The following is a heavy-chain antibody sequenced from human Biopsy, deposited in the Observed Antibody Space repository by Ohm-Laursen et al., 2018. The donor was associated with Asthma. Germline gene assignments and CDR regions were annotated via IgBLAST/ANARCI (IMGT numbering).Heavy chain of an antibody. D-gene: IGHD2-21*01. Sequence: SLRLSCSASGFSFNSYGMHWVRQAPGKGLEWVAVMSFDGRQTYYADSVKGRFTISRDNSKNTLYLQMNSLRAEDTAVYYCATDRGALVVLLGFRFQHWGQGSLVSVSS. CDR2: MSFDGRQT. V-gene: IGHV3-30*03. CDR3: ATDRGALVVLLGFRFQH. J-gene: IGHJ1*01. CDR1: GFSFNSYG.